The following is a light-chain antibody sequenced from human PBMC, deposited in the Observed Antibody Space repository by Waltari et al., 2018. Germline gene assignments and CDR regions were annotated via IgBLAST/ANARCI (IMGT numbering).Light chain of an antibody. V-gene: IGLV2-8*01. CDR2: EVY. J-gene: IGLJ3*02. CDR1: SSDVGGNDY. CDR3: SSYAGKYV. Sequence: QSALTQFPSASGSPGQSVTISCTGTSSDVGGNDYISCYQQHQGKAPKVIIYEVYKRPSGVPDRFAGSKSGNTASLTVSGLQAEDEANYYCSSYAGKYVFGGGTKLTVL.